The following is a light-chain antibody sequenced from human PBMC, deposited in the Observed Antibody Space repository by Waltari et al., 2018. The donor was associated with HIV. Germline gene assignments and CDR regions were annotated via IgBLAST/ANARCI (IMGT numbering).Light chain of an antibody. J-gene: IGKJ1*01. V-gene: IGKV4-1*01. Sequence: DIVMAQSPDSLAVSLGERATINCKSSQSILYTYNNQNYLAWYQQKPGQPPKLLIYWASSRESGVPDRFSGSGSGTEFTLTITSLQAEDVAVYYCQQYYITPWTFGQGTKVEIK. CDR1: QSILYTYNNQNY. CDR2: WAS. CDR3: QQYYITPWT.